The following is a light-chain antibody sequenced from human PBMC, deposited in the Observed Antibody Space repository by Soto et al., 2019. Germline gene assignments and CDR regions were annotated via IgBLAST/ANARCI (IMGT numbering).Light chain of an antibody. CDR3: QQYGSSLAT. CDR1: QSVSSSY. Sequence: EIVLTQSPGTLSLSPGERATLSCRASQSVSSSYLAWYQQKPGQAPRLLIYGASSRPTGIPDRFSGSGSGTDFTLTISSLQPEDFAVYYCQQYGSSLATFGQGTKVEIK. V-gene: IGKV3-20*01. J-gene: IGKJ1*01. CDR2: GAS.